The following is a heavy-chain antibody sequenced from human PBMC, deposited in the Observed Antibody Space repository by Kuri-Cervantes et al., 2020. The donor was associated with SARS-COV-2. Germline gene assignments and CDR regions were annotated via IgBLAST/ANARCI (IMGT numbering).Heavy chain of an antibody. D-gene: IGHD1-1*01. CDR1: GYTLTELS. CDR3: ARYARRTGTTGFDY. J-gene: IGHJ4*02. V-gene: IGHV1-24*01. Sequence: ASVKVSCKVSGYTLTELSMHWVRQAPGKGLEWMGGFDPEDGETIYAQKFQGRVTITRDTSASTAYMELSSLRSEDTAVYYCARYARRTGTTGFDYWGQGTLVTVSS. CDR2: FDPEDGET.